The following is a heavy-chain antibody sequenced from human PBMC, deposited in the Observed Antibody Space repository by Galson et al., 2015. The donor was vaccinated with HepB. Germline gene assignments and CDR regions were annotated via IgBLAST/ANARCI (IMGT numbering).Heavy chain of an antibody. D-gene: IGHD3-3*01. Sequence: SLRLSCAASGFTFSSYAMHWVRQAPGKGLEWVAVISYDGSNKYYADSVKGRFTISRDNSKNTLYLQMNSLRAEDTAVYYCARGRVFLEWSKGRDYFDYWGQGTLVTVSS. J-gene: IGHJ4*02. CDR3: ARGRVFLEWSKGRDYFDY. CDR2: ISYDGSNK. CDR1: GFTFSSYA. V-gene: IGHV3-30*04.